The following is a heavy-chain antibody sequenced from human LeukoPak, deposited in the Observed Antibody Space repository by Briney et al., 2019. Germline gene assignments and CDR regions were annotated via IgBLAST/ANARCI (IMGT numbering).Heavy chain of an antibody. Sequence: GGSLRLSCAASGLTFSTYEMNWVRQAPGKGLECVSYISSSGSTIYYADSVKGRFTISRDNAKNSLYLQMNSLRAEDTAVYYCARENTMVRGVIPPHFDYWGQGTLVTVSS. J-gene: IGHJ4*02. V-gene: IGHV3-48*03. CDR3: ARENTMVRGVIPPHFDY. D-gene: IGHD3-10*01. CDR1: GLTFSTYE. CDR2: ISSSGSTI.